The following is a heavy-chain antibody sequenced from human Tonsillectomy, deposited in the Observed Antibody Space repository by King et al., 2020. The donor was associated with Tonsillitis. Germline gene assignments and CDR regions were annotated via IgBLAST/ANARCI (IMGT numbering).Heavy chain of an antibody. CDR2: IYYSGST. V-gene: IGHV4-39*07. CDR1: GVSISSSSYY. Sequence: LQLQESGPGLVKPSETLSLTCTVSGVSISSSSYYWGWIRQPPGKGLEWIGTIYYSGSTYYNPALRSRVTISVDTSKNQFSLKLSSVTAADTAVYYCATTPWIQLSGFDYWGQGTLVTVSS. CDR3: ATTPWIQLSGFDY. D-gene: IGHD5-18*01. J-gene: IGHJ4*02.